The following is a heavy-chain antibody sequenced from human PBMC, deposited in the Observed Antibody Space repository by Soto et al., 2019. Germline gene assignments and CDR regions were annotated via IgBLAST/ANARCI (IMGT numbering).Heavy chain of an antibody. CDR1: GYTFTSYG. J-gene: IGHJ3*02. Sequence: ASVKVSCKASGYTFTSYGISWVRQAPGQGLEWMGWISAYNGNTNYAQKLQGRATMTTDTSTSTAYMELRSLRSDDTAVYYCASQITIFGVVPDAFDIWGQGTMLTVSS. CDR2: ISAYNGNT. CDR3: ASQITIFGVVPDAFDI. V-gene: IGHV1-18*01. D-gene: IGHD3-3*01.